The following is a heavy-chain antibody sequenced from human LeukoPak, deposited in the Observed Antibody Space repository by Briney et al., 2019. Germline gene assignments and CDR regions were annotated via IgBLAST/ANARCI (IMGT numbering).Heavy chain of an antibody. D-gene: IGHD4-17*01. CDR3: AKDATEYGDSHFDC. CDR1: GFTFSSYG. V-gene: IGHV3-33*06. Sequence: AVSLRLSCAASGFTFSSYGMHWVRLAPAKGQEWVAVVWNDGSHEYYADSEKGRFTISRDNSRNTVYLQMNSLRADDTAVYYCAKDATEYGDSHFDCWGQGTLVTVSS. CDR2: VWNDGSHE. J-gene: IGHJ4*02.